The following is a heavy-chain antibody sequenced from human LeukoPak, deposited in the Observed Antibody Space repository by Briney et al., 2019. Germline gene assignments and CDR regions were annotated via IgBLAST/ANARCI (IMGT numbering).Heavy chain of an antibody. Sequence: ASVKVSCKASGGTFSSYAISWVRQAPGQGLEWMGGIIPIFGTANYAQKFQGRVTTTTDESTSTAYMELSSLRSEDTAVYYCATAYDSSGYYPNPDYWGQGTLVTVSS. CDR1: GGTFSSYA. D-gene: IGHD3-22*01. J-gene: IGHJ4*02. CDR3: ATAYDSSGYYPNPDY. V-gene: IGHV1-69*05. CDR2: IIPIFGTA.